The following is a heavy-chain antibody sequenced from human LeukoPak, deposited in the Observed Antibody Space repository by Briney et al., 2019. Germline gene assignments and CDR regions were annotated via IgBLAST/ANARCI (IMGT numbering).Heavy chain of an antibody. D-gene: IGHD3-22*01. J-gene: IGHJ1*01. CDR3: ARGYYDSSGFEYFQD. V-gene: IGHV1-2*02. CDR1: GYTFTGYY. CDR2: INPNSGGT. Sequence: GASVKVSCKASGYTFTGYYMHWVRQAPGQGLEWMGWINPNSGGTNYAQKFQGRVTMTMDMSISTAYMELSRLTSDDTAVYYCARGYYDSSGFEYFQDWGQGTLVTVSS.